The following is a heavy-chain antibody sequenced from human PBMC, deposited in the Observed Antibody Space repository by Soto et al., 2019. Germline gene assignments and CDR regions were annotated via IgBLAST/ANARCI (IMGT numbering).Heavy chain of an antibody. V-gene: IGHV1-69*02. D-gene: IGHD2-2*02. CDR1: GGTFSSYT. Sequence: SVKISCKASGGTFSSYTISWVRQAPGQGLEWMGRIIPILGIANYAQKFQGRVTITADKSTSTAYMELSSLRSEDTAVYYCSRYFFSSTSCHISLFAPWGQRTLVTVSS. J-gene: IGHJ5*02. CDR3: SRYFFSSTSCHISLFAP. CDR2: IIPILGIA.